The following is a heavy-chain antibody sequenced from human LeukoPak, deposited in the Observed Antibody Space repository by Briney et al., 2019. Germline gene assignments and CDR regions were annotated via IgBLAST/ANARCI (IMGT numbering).Heavy chain of an antibody. V-gene: IGHV1-8*01. CDR1: GYTFTSYD. D-gene: IGHD6-19*01. CDR2: MNPNSGNT. Sequence: ASVKVSCKASGYTFTSYDINWVRQAPEQGLEWMGWMNPNSGNTGYAQKFQGRVTMTRNTSISTAYMELSSLRSEDTAVYYCARVASGWYNWFDPWGQGTLVTVSS. J-gene: IGHJ5*02. CDR3: ARVASGWYNWFDP.